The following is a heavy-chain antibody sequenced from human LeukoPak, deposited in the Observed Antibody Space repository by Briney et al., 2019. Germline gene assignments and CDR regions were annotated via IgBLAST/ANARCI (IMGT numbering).Heavy chain of an antibody. D-gene: IGHD4/OR15-4a*01. CDR3: ARFQGAHY. CDR2: ISSSSTYI. V-gene: IGHV3-21*01. CDR1: GFTFSSYS. Sequence: GGAVRLSCAASGFTFSSYSMSWVRQAPGMGLEWVSSISSSSTYIHYADSVKGRFTISRNNTKNSLYLQMNSLRAEDTALYYCARFQGAHYWGQGTLVTVSS. J-gene: IGHJ4*02.